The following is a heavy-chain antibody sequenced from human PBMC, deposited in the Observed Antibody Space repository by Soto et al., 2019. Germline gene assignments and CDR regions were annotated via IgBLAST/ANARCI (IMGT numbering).Heavy chain of an antibody. V-gene: IGHV3-23*01. CDR1: GFTFSSYA. D-gene: IGHD4-17*01. CDR3: AKDRVLRVTKPTSFDY. CDR2: ISGSGGST. J-gene: IGHJ4*02. Sequence: EVQLLESGGGLVQPGGSLRLSCAASGFTFSSYAMSWVRQAPGKGLEWVSAISGSGGSTYYADSVKGRFTISRDNSKNTLYLQMNSLRAEDTAVYYCAKDRVLRVTKPTSFDYWGQGTLVTVSS.